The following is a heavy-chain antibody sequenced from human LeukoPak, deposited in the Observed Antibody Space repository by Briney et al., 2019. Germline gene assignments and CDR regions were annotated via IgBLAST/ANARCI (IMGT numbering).Heavy chain of an antibody. CDR1: GFTFSSYG. J-gene: IGHJ4*02. CDR3: AKDRAYSGSYRDY. Sequence: PGETPRLSCAASGFTFSSYGMSWVRQAPGKGLEWVSAISDSGGSTYYADSVKGRFTISRDNSKNTLYLQMNSLRAEDTAVYYCAKDRAYSGSYRDYWGQGTLVTVCS. CDR2: ISDSGGST. D-gene: IGHD1-26*01. V-gene: IGHV3-23*01.